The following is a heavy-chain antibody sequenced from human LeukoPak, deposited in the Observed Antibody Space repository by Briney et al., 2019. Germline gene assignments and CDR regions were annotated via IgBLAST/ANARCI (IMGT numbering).Heavy chain of an antibody. J-gene: IGHJ6*02. CDR1: GFSLSSYS. CDR3: ARDGHGDGFLTGYSYFGMDV. CDR2: ITISSNFI. D-gene: IGHD3-9*01. V-gene: IGHV3-21*01. Sequence: GGSLRLSRAASGFSLSSYSMNWVRLAPGKGLEWVSSITISSNFIYYADSVKGRFIISRDNAKSSLFLQMNSLRAEDTAVYFCARDGHGDGFLTGYSYFGMDVWGQGTTVTVSS.